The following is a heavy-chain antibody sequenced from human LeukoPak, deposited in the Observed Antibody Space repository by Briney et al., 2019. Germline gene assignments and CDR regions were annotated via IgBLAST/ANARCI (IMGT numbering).Heavy chain of an antibody. CDR3: ARDLVVVTSWYFDL. CDR1: GFTFSDYY. D-gene: IGHD2-21*02. Sequence: GSLRLSCAASGFTFSDYYMRWIRQAPGKGLEWIGSIYHSGSTYYNPSLKSRVTISVDTSKNQFSLKLSSVTAADTAVYYCARDLVVVTSWYFDLWGRGTLVTVSS. CDR2: IYHSGST. J-gene: IGHJ2*01. V-gene: IGHV4-38-2*02.